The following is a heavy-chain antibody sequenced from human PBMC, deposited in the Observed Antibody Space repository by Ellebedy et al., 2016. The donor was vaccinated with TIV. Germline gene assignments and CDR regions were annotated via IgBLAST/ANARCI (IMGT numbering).Heavy chain of an antibody. Sequence: MPGGSLRLSCAVYGGSFSGYYWSWIRQPPGKGLEWIGEINHGGITNYNPSLKSRVTISIDTSKNQFSLRLSSVTAADTAVYYCARGSGNTMIRGVIRALGYFDSWGQGSLVTVSS. CDR1: GGSFSGYY. J-gene: IGHJ4*02. D-gene: IGHD3-10*01. CDR3: ARGSGNTMIRGVIRALGYFDS. CDR2: INHGGIT. V-gene: IGHV4-34*01.